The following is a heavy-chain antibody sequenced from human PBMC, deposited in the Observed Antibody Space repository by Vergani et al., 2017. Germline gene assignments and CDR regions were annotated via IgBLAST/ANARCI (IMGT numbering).Heavy chain of an antibody. J-gene: IGHJ6*03. D-gene: IGHD4-11*01. V-gene: IGHV4-34*01. CDR1: GGSFTSYH. CDR3: ARVNTETNGQLYYDYYMDF. Sequence: QVQLQQWGGGLLKPSETLSLTCVVNGGSFTSYHWTWIRQSPGEGLEWVGDIDHTGRPDYNPSLKSRLTMSVDKSRNQFSLTLNAVTATDTAIYFCARVNTETNGQLYYDYYMDFWGQGTAVTVS. CDR2: IDHTGRP.